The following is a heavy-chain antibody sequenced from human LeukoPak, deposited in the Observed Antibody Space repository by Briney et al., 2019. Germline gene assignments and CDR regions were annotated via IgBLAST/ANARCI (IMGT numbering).Heavy chain of an antibody. CDR1: SGSISTSNYY. J-gene: IGHJ5*02. CDR3: ARPVPSRLGWFDP. CDR2: IYYSGST. Sequence: SETLSLTCTVSSGSISTSNYYWGWVRQPPGKALEWIGSIYYSGSTYYNPSLKSRVSISVHTSKNQFSLKLRSVTAADTAVYYCARPVPSRLGWFDPWGQGTLVTVSS. V-gene: IGHV4-39*01. D-gene: IGHD1-1*01.